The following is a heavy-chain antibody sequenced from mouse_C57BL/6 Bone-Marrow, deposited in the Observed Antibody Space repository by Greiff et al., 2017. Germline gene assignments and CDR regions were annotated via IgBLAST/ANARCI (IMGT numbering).Heavy chain of an antibody. J-gene: IGHJ4*01. V-gene: IGHV10-3*01. CDR3: VREGGLYDYFYYYAMDY. CDR2: IRSKSSNYAT. Sequence: VQLKESGGGLVQPKGSLKLSCAASGFTFNTYAMHWVRQAPGKGLEWVARIRSKSSNYATYYADSVKDRFTISRDDSQSMLYLQMNNLKTEDTAMYYCVREGGLYDYFYYYAMDYWGQGTSVTVSS. D-gene: IGHD2-4*01. CDR1: GFTFNTYA.